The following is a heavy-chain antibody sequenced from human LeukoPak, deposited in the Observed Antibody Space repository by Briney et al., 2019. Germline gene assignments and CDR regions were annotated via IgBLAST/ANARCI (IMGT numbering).Heavy chain of an antibody. J-gene: IGHJ6*02. D-gene: IGHD2-15*01. CDR2: INTNTGNP. CDR3: ARDYCSGGSCYSGGGYYYYGMDV. V-gene: IGHV7-4-1*02. Sequence: ASVKVSCKASGYTFTSYAMNWVRQAPGQGLEWMGWINTNTGNPTYAQGFTGRFVFSLDTSVSTAYLQISSLKAEDTAVYYCARDYCSGGSCYSGGGYYYYGMDVWGQGTTVTVSS. CDR1: GYTFTSYA.